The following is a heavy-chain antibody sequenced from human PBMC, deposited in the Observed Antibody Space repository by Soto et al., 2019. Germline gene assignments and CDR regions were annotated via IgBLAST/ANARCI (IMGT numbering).Heavy chain of an antibody. CDR2: IFHSGST. CDR1: GGSISNSNW. Sequence: QVQLQESGPGLVKPSRTLSLTCAVFGGSISNSNWWTWVRQPPGKGLDWIGEIFHSGSTNYNSSLMGRVTISVDKANNQFSLKLSSVTAADTAVYYCAHRPIVGAAIWGQGTLVTVSS. CDR3: AHRPIVGAAI. V-gene: IGHV4-4*02. D-gene: IGHD1-26*01. J-gene: IGHJ4*02.